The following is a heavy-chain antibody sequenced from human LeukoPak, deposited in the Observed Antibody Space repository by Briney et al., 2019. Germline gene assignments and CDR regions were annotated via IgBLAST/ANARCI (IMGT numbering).Heavy chain of an antibody. D-gene: IGHD4-11*01. Sequence: ASVMVSCKASGYTFTRYYMHWVRQAPGQGLEWMGIINPSGGSTRYAQKFQGRVTVTRDTSTSTVYMELSSLRSEDTAVYYCARDPSKYLYYYYGMDVWGQGTTVTVS. CDR1: GYTFTRYY. CDR3: ARDPSKYLYYYYGMDV. CDR2: INPSGGST. J-gene: IGHJ6*02. V-gene: IGHV1-46*01.